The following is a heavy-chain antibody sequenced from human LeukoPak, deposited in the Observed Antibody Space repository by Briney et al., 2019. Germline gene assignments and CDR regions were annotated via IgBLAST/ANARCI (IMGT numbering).Heavy chain of an antibody. V-gene: IGHV4-34*01. CDR2: INHSGST. CDR3: ARDWTRMTTVTTSGWFDP. J-gene: IGHJ5*02. CDR1: GGSISSYY. Sequence: SETLSLTCTVSGGSISSYYWSWIRQPPGKGLEWIGEINHSGSTNYNPSLKSRVTISVDTSKNQFSLKLSSVTAADTAVYYCARDWTRMTTVTTSGWFDPWGQGTLVTVSS. D-gene: IGHD4-17*01.